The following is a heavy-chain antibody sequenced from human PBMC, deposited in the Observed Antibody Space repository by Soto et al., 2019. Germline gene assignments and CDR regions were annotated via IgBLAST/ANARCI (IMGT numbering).Heavy chain of an antibody. Sequence: QVQLVQSGAEMKKPGASVKLSCKASGITYNTYAIHWVRQAPGQGLEWMGWINAGNGDTRYSQNFQGRVTLTRDTSASTVYMDLDSLNSEDTGVYYCARAISGCVTWGQGTLVTVSS. V-gene: IGHV1-3*01. CDR2: INAGNGDT. D-gene: IGHD6-19*01. J-gene: IGHJ4*02. CDR3: ARAISGCVT. CDR1: GITYNTYA.